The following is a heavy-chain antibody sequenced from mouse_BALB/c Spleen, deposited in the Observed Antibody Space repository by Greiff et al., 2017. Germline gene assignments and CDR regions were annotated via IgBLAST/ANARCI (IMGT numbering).Heavy chain of an antibody. CDR1: GFNIKDYY. V-gene: IGHV14-4*02. J-gene: IGHJ2*01. Sequence: EVQLQQSGAELVRSGASVKLSCTASGFNIKDYYMHWVKQRPEQGLEWIGWIDPENGDTEYAPKFQGKATMTADTSSNTAYLQLSSLTSEDTAVYYCNAYYYGSSADYWGQGTTLTVSS. D-gene: IGHD1-1*01. CDR2: IDPENGDT. CDR3: NAYYYGSSADY.